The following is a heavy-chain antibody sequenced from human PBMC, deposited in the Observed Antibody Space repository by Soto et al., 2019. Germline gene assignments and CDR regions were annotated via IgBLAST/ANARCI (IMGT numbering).Heavy chain of an antibody. D-gene: IGHD3-22*01. CDR2: ISGSGGST. J-gene: IGHJ3*02. CDR3: AKDRHPKSSGYIILPGPFDI. CDR1: GFTFSSYA. V-gene: IGHV3-23*01. Sequence: VGPLRLSCAASGFTFSSYARSWVRKAPGKGLEWVSAISGSGGSTYYADSVKGRFTISRDNSKNTLYLQMNSLRAEDTAVYYCAKDRHPKSSGYIILPGPFDIWGQGTMVTV.